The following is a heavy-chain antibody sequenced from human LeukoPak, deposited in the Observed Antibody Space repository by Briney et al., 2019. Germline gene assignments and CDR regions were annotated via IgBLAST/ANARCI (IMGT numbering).Heavy chain of an antibody. D-gene: IGHD6-13*01. CDR2: FNPDSGGT. J-gene: IGHJ4*02. CDR1: GYTFTGYY. V-gene: IGHV1-2*02. Sequence: ASVKVSCKASGYTFTGYYMHWVRQAPGQGLEWMGWFNPDSGGTHYAQKFQGRVTMTRDTSISTAYMELNRLRSDDAAVYYCARQQHLFYYGGQGTLVTVSS. CDR3: ARQQHLFYY.